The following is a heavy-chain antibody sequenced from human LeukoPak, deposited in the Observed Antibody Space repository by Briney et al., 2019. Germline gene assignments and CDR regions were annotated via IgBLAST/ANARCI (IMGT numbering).Heavy chain of an antibody. J-gene: IGHJ4*02. CDR1: GFTFSSYA. CDR2: ISYDGSNK. D-gene: IGHD3-9*01. V-gene: IGHV3-30*04. Sequence: GGSLRLSCAASGFTFSSYAMHWVRQAPGKGLEWVAVISYDGSNKYYADSVKGRFTISRDNSKNTLYLQMNSLRAEDTAVYYCARGSRWLPKGYWGQGTLVTVSS. CDR3: ARGSRWLPKGY.